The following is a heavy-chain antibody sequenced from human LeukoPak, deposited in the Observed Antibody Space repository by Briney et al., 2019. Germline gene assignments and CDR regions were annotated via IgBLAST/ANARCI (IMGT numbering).Heavy chain of an antibody. V-gene: IGHV4-38-2*02. D-gene: IGHD1-26*01. Sequence: SETLSLTCTVSGYSISSGHYWGWIRQPPGKGLEWIGSMYHSGSTNYNPPLKSRVTISEDTSKNQFSLKLRSVTAADTAVYYCAVKGDTNWFDPWGQGTLVTVSS. CDR2: MYHSGST. CDR3: AVKGDTNWFDP. J-gene: IGHJ5*02. CDR1: GYSISSGHY.